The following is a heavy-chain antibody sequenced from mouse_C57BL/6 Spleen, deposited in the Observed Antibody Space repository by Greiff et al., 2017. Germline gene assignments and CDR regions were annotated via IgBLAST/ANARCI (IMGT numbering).Heavy chain of an antibody. CDR2: INPSTGGT. V-gene: IGHV1-42*01. CDR3: ARDYDGSSYEWFAY. CDR1: GYSFTGYY. D-gene: IGHD1-1*01. J-gene: IGHJ3*01. Sequence: VQLQQSGPELVKPGASVKISCKASGYSFTGYYMNWVKQSPEKSLEWIGEINPSTGGTTYNQKFKAKATLTVDKSSSTAYMQLKSLTSEDSAVYYCARDYDGSSYEWFAYWGQGTLVTVSA.